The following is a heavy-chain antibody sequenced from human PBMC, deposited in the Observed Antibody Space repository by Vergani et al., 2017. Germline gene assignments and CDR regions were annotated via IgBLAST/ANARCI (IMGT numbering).Heavy chain of an antibody. J-gene: IGHJ4*02. Sequence: EVQLLESGGGLVQPGGSLRLSCAASGFTFSSYAMSWVRQAPGKGPEWVSAISGSGGSTYYADSVKGRFTISRDNSKNTLFLQMKSLRAEDTALYYCAKGKGGADFDYWGQGTLVAASA. CDR2: ISGSGGST. V-gene: IGHV3-23*01. CDR3: AKGKGGADFDY. D-gene: IGHD3-16*01. CDR1: GFTFSSYA.